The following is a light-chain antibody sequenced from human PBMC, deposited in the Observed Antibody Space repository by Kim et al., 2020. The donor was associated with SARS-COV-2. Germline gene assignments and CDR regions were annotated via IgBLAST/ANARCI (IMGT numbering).Light chain of an antibody. Sequence: QPVLTQSPSVSASLGASVKLTCTLSSGHSSYAIAWHQQQPEKGPRYLMKVNSDGSHSKGDGIPDRFSGSSSGAERYVTISSLQSEDEAEYYCQTWDTGIRVFGGGTQLTVL. CDR1: SGHSSYA. CDR2: VNSDGSH. J-gene: IGLJ2*01. CDR3: QTWDTGIRV. V-gene: IGLV4-69*01.